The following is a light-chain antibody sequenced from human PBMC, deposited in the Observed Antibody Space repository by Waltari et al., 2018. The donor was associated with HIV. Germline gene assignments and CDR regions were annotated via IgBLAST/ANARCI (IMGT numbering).Light chain of an antibody. CDR2: DAS. Sequence: DIQMTQSPSSLSASVGDRVTITCQARQDNSNYLNWYQQEPGKAPKLLIYDASNLETGVPSRFSGSASGTDFTFTISSLQPEDIATDYCQQYDNLPIAFGQGTRLEIK. CDR1: QDNSNY. J-gene: IGKJ5*01. CDR3: QQYDNLPIA. V-gene: IGKV1-33*01.